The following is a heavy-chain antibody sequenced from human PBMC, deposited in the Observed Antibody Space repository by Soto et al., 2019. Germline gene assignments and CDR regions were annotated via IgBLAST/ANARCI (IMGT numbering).Heavy chain of an antibody. Sequence: QVQLVESGGGVVQPGRSLRLSCAASGFTFSSYGMHWVRQAPGKGLEWVAVISYDGSNKYYADSVKGRFTISRDNSKNTLYLQMNSLRAEDTAVYYCAKESDGGYYDFWSGYYTYGMDVWGQGTTVTVSS. D-gene: IGHD3-3*01. CDR2: ISYDGSNK. CDR1: GFTFSSYG. V-gene: IGHV3-30*18. CDR3: AKESDGGYYDFWSGYYTYGMDV. J-gene: IGHJ6*02.